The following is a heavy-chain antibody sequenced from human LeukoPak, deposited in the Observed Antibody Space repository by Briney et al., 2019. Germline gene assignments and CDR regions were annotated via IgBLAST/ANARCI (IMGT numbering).Heavy chain of an antibody. V-gene: IGHV1-18*01. CDR2: ISGYNGNT. CDR3: ARIPYGYSGYEYYFDY. D-gene: IGHD5-12*01. Sequence: GASVKVSCKTSGYSFTNYGIGWVRQAPGQGPEWIGWISGYNGNTHFAQTFQGRVTMTTDTFMTTAYLELRSLRPDDTAVYYCARIPYGYSGYEYYFDYWGQGTLVTVSS. J-gene: IGHJ4*02. CDR1: GYSFTNYG.